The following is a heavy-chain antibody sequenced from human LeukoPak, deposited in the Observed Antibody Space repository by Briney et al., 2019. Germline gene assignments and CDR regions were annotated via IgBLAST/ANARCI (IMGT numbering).Heavy chain of an antibody. CDR3: ARGVEGFDY. CDR1: GFTFSNTW. CDR2: IYHSGST. J-gene: IGHJ4*02. Sequence: GSLRLSCAASGFTFSNTWMNWVRQAPGKGLEWIGYIYHSGSTYYNPSLNTRVTISLDRSKNQFSLELSSVTAADTAVYYCARGVEGFDYWGQGTLVTVSS. V-gene: IGHV4-4*02.